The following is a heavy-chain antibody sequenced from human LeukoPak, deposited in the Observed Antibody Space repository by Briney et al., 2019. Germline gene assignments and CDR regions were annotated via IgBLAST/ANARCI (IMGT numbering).Heavy chain of an antibody. CDR2: INSNGAVI. J-gene: IGHJ4*02. D-gene: IGHD6-19*01. CDR1: GFSFSDYG. Sequence: GGSLRLSCAASGFSFSDYGMNWVRRAPGKGLEWLSHINSNGAVISYADSVKGRFTISRDNAKNSLYLQMNSLRVEDTAFYYCAKDNRRHYTSGPNPDSLHWGQGALVTVSS. CDR3: AKDNRRHYTSGPNPDSLH. V-gene: IGHV3-11*01.